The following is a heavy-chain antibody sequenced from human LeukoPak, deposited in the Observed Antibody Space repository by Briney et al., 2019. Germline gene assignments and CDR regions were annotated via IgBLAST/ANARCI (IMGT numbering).Heavy chain of an antibody. CDR3: AKDLGPVALNGGDY. V-gene: IGHV3-30*02. Sequence: GGSLRLSCAASGFTFSSYGMHWVRQAPGRGLEWVAFIRYDGSNKYYADSVRGRFTISRDNSKNTLYLQMNSLRPDDTAVYYCAKDLGPVALNGGDYWGQGTLVTVSS. D-gene: IGHD6-19*01. J-gene: IGHJ4*02. CDR1: GFTFSSYG. CDR2: IRYDGSNK.